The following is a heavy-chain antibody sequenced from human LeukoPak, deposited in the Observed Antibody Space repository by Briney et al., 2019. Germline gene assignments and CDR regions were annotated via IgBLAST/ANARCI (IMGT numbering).Heavy chain of an antibody. CDR3: ARDTLRYCSSTSCYAGADY. Sequence: GGSLRLSCAASGFTFSDNYMTWVRQAPGKGLEWLSYISGNGGVIQYADSVKGRFTISRDNAKNLLYLQMNSLRAEDTAVYYCARDTLRYCSSTSCYAGADYWGQGTLVTVSS. V-gene: IGHV3-11*04. CDR1: GFTFSDNY. J-gene: IGHJ4*02. D-gene: IGHD2-2*01. CDR2: ISGNGGVI.